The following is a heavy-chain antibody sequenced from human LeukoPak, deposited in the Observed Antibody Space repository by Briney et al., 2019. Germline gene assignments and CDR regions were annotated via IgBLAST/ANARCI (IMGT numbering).Heavy chain of an antibody. CDR1: GYTFTGYY. Sequence: ASVKVSCKASGYTFTGYYMHWVRQAPGQGLEWMGWINPNSGGTNYAQKFQGRVTMTRDTSISTAYMELSRLRSDDTAVYYCARDIHDSSGPYFDYWGQGTLVTVSS. CDR2: INPNSGGT. V-gene: IGHV1-2*02. D-gene: IGHD3-22*01. CDR3: ARDIHDSSGPYFDY. J-gene: IGHJ4*02.